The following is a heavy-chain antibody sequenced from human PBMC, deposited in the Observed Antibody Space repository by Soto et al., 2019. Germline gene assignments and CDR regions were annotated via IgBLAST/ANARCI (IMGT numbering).Heavy chain of an antibody. Sequence: QVQLQKTGPGLVKPSQTLSLTCTVSGGSVSSGGYYWSWVRQHPGKGLEWIGYIHYSGSTYYNPSLKSRVTISLDTSKNQFSLRLSSVTAADSAVYYCARDDYIKRYYYYYGLDVWGQGTKVTVTS. CDR3: ARDDYIKRYYYYYGLDV. CDR2: IHYSGST. V-gene: IGHV4-31*03. D-gene: IGHD4-4*01. CDR1: GGSVSSGGYY. J-gene: IGHJ6*02.